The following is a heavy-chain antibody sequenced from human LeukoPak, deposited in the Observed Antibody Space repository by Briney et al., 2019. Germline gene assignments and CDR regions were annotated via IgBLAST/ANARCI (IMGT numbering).Heavy chain of an antibody. D-gene: IGHD4-17*01. CDR3: ARTIYGDDAFDI. CDR2: IYHSGST. CDR1: GYSISSGYY. V-gene: IGHV4-38-2*02. Sequence: SETLSLTCTVSGYSISSGYYWGWIRQPPGKGLEWIGSIYHSGSTYYNPSLKSRVTISVDTSKNQFSLKLSSVTAADTAVYYCARTIYGDDAFDIWGQGTMVTVSS. J-gene: IGHJ3*02.